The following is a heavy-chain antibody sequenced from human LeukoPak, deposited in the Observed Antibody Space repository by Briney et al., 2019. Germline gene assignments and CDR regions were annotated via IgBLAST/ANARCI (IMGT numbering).Heavy chain of an antibody. CDR2: IIPMFGTA. D-gene: IGHD6-6*01. V-gene: IGHV1-69*06. J-gene: IGHJ4*02. Sequence: ASVKVSCKAFGGTFSSYAISWVRQAPGQGLEWMGGIIPMFGTANYAQKFQGRVTITADKSTSTAYMELSSLRSEDTAVYYCARDPPGRPYSSSSYGWGQGTLVTVSS. CDR3: ARDPPGRPYSSSSYG. CDR1: GGTFSSYA.